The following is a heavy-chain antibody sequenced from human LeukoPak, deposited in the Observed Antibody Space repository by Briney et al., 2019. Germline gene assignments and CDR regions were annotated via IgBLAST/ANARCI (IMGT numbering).Heavy chain of an antibody. CDR3: AIYSGSRDTTY. J-gene: IGHJ4*02. CDR2: VSFSGKT. CDR1: GGSISSTSYY. Sequence: PAETLSLTCTVSGGSISSTSYYGYWIRPPPEKGLEYIASVSFSGKTFYNPSLPSRVTVSVDTSTNQISLKLPPVRAADTALYYCAIYSGSRDTTYWGQGKLVTASP. V-gene: IGHV4-39*01. D-gene: IGHD1-26*01.